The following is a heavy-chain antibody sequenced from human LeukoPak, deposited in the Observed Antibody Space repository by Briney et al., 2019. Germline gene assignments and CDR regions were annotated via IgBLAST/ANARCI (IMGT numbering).Heavy chain of an antibody. CDR2: IYYSGST. J-gene: IGHJ3*02. CDR1: GGSISSGDYY. CDR3: ARALFGVVISGWGIDAFDI. V-gene: IGHV4-30-4*08. D-gene: IGHD3-3*01. Sequence: SQTLSLTCTVSGGSISSGDYYWSWIRQPPGKGLEWIGYIYYSGSTYYNPSLKSRVTISVDTSKNQFSLKLSSVTAADTAVYYCARALFGVVISGWGIDAFDIWGQGTMVTVSS.